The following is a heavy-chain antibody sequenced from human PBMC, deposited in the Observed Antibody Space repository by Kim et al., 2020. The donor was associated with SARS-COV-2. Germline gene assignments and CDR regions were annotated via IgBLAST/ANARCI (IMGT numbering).Heavy chain of an antibody. V-gene: IGHV4-59*01. J-gene: IGHJ4*02. CDR1: GGSISSYY. CDR2: IYYSGST. Sequence: SETLSLTCTVSGGSISSYYWSWIRQPPGKGLEWIGYIYYSGSTNYNPSLKSRVTISVDTSKNQFSLKLSSVTAADTAVYYCARASTNYYDSSGYYYDAMFPDYWGQGTLVTVSS. CDR3: ARASTNYYDSSGYYYDAMFPDY. D-gene: IGHD3-22*01.